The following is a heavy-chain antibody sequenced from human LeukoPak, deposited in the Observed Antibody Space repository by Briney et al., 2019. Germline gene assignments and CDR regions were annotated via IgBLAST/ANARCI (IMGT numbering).Heavy chain of an antibody. CDR3: ARVPLDWAPFDY. CDR2: INCGGGSP. CDR1: GYTFTSYY. V-gene: IGHV1-46*01. J-gene: IGHJ4*02. Sequence: ASVKVSCKASGYTFTSYYLHWVRQTPGQGLEWMGIINCGGGSPTYSQNFQGRVTVTKDTSTGTVYMELSSLTLDDTAVYYCARVPLDWAPFDYWGQGTPVTVSS. D-gene: IGHD3/OR15-3a*01.